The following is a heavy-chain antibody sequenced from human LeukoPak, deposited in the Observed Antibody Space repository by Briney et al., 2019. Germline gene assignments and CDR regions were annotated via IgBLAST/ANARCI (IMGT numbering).Heavy chain of an antibody. CDR1: GFTFSDYY. V-gene: IGHV3-11*01. J-gene: IGHJ4*02. CDR2: ISRGGNTI. CDR3: ASSRSITFDY. Sequence: PGGSLRLSCAASGFTFSDYYMFWLRQAPGKGLEWVSYISRGGNTIYYSDSVKGRFTISRDNAKNSLNLQMHSLRAEDTAVYYCASSRSITFDYWGQGTLVSVSS.